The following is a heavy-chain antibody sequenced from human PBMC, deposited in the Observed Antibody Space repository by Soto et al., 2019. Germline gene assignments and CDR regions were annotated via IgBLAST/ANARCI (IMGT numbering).Heavy chain of an antibody. CDR3: ARDDHIVVVPTSLGAMDV. Sequence: PSETLSLTCTVSGGSISSYYWSWIRQPPGKGLEWIGYIYYSGSTNYNPSLKSRVTISVDTSKNQFSLKLSSVTAADTAVYYCARDDHIVVVPTSLGAMDVWGQGTTVTVSS. V-gene: IGHV4-59*01. D-gene: IGHD2-2*01. CDR2: IYYSGST. CDR1: GGSISSYY. J-gene: IGHJ6*02.